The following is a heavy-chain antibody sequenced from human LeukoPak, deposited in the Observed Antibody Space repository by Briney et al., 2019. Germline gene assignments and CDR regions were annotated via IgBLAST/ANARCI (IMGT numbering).Heavy chain of an antibody. CDR3: ARRWTPVAPWSWFDP. V-gene: IGHV5-51*01. CDR1: GYSFTSYW. D-gene: IGHD4-23*01. Sequence: ESLKISCKGSGYSFTSYWIGWVRQMPGKGLEWMGIIYPGDSDTRYSPSFQGQVTIPADKSISTAYLQWSSLKASDTAMYYCARRWTPVAPWSWFDPLGQGTLVTVSS. J-gene: IGHJ5*02. CDR2: IYPGDSDT.